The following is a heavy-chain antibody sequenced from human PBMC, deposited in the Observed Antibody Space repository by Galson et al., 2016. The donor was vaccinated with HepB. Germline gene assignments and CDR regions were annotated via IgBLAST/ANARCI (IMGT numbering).Heavy chain of an antibody. V-gene: IGHV4-39*01. CDR1: GGSISSSTDC. J-gene: IGHJ3*01. CDR3: VSLRGLNV. Sequence: SETQSPTCTVSGGSISSSTDCWSWVRQPPGKGLDWFGIMYYSGSPHYTPSHKSRVTISADTSQNRFTLTLGSVTAADTALYYCVSLRGLNVWGQGTLVTVSS. CDR2: MYYSGSP.